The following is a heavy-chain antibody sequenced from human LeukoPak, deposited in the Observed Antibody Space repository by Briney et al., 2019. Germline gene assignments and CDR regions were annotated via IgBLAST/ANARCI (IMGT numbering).Heavy chain of an antibody. V-gene: IGHV2-70*01. J-gene: IGHJ5*02. CDR3: ARITCSSTSLDWFDP. D-gene: IGHD2-2*01. Sequence: SGPTLANPPQTLTLTSTFSGFSLTTSGLCVSWIRQPPGKALEGLAPIDREDDKYYSTSLKTRLTISKDTSKNEVVLTMTNMDPVDTATYYCARITCSSTSLDWFDPWGQGTLVTVSS. CDR2: IDREDDK. CDR1: GFSLTTSGLC.